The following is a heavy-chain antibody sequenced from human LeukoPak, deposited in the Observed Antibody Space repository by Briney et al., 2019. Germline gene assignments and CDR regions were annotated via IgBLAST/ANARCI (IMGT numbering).Heavy chain of an antibody. D-gene: IGHD6-13*01. CDR1: GGSISSYY. Sequence: PSETLSLTCSVSGGSISSYYWSWIRQPPGKGLEWIGYIYYSGSTNYNPSLKSRVTISVDTSKNQFSLKLSSVTAADTAVYYCAGAYGSSWYSGAFDIWGQGTMVTVSS. CDR2: IYYSGST. J-gene: IGHJ3*02. V-gene: IGHV4-59*01. CDR3: AGAYGSSWYSGAFDI.